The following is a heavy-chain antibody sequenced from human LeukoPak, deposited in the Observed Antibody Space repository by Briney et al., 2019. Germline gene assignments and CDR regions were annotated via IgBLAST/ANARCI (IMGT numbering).Heavy chain of an antibody. Sequence: GWAQTLSCAASRFSLSSHSMTWVRQAPATGLEGASSISSSSSYIYYADSVLGRFTISRDNAKTVLYLQMNGLSAENTAVYCCASEGHWLGNYFGCQGPRTLVTAAS. CDR1: RFSLSSHS. V-gene: IGHV3-21*01. CDR3: ASEGHWLGNYFGC. D-gene: IGHD6-19*01. J-gene: IGHJ4*01. CDR2: ISSSSSYI.